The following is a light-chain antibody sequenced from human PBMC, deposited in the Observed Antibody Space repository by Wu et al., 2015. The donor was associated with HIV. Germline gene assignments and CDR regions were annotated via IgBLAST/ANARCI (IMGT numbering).Light chain of an antibody. CDR3: LKYDAVPRT. J-gene: IGKJ2*01. V-gene: IGKV1-27*01. Sequence: DIQTTQSPSSLSASMGDRVTMTCRASDDINNFLAWYQLKPGKVPRLLIFSASTLVSGVPSRFGGSGSGTDFTLTIDGLQREDVATYFCLKYDAVPRTFGQGT. CDR1: DDINNF. CDR2: SAS.